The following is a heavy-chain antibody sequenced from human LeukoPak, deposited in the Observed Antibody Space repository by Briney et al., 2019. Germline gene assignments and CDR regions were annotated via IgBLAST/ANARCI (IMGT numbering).Heavy chain of an antibody. CDR2: TYYRSKWYN. CDR3: ARVLRGSDSGYVVMGKDYYYYGMDV. CDR1: GDSVSSNSAA. Sequence: SQTLSLTCAISGDSVSSNSAAWNWIRQSPSRGLEWLGRTYYRSKWYNDYAVSVKSRITINPDTSKNQFSLQLNSVTPEDTAVYYCARVLRGSDSGYVVMGKDYYYYGMDVWGQGTTVTVSS. V-gene: IGHV6-1*01. J-gene: IGHJ6*02. D-gene: IGHD5-12*01.